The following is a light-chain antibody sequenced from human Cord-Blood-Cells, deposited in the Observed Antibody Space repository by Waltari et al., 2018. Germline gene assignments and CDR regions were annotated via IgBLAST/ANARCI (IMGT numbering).Light chain of an antibody. J-gene: IGKJ3*01. CDR1: QSISSY. CDR3: QQSYSTPPL. V-gene: IGKV1-39*01. CDR2: AAS. Sequence: DIQMTQSPSSLSASVGDRVTITCRASQSISSYLNWYQQKPGKAPKLLIYAASSLQSGVPSRFSGSGSGTDFTLTISSLQPEDCATYYCQQSYSTPPLFGPGTKVDIK.